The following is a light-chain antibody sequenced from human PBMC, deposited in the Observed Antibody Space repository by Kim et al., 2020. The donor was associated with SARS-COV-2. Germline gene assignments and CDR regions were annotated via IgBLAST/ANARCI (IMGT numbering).Light chain of an antibody. J-gene: IGLJ3*02. Sequence: NFMLTQPHSVSESPGKTVTISCTRSSGSIASNYVQWYQQRPGSAPTTVIYEDNQRPSVVPDRFSGSIDSSSNSASLTISGLKTEDEADYYCQSYDSSPWVFGGGTQLTVL. CDR1: SGSIASNY. CDR2: EDN. CDR3: QSYDSSPWV. V-gene: IGLV6-57*04.